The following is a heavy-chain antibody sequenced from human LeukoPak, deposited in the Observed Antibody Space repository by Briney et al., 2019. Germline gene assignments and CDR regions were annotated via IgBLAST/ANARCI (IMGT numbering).Heavy chain of an antibody. J-gene: IGHJ4*02. Sequence: VGSLRLSCAASGFTFSSYSMNWVRQAPGKGLEWVSSISSSSSYIYYADSVKGRFTISRDNAKNSLYLQMNSLRAEDTAVYYCARDLIRDGHNYLDYWGQGTLVTVSS. CDR1: GFTFSSYS. CDR3: ARDLIRDGHNYLDY. D-gene: IGHD5-24*01. CDR2: ISSSSSYI. V-gene: IGHV3-21*01.